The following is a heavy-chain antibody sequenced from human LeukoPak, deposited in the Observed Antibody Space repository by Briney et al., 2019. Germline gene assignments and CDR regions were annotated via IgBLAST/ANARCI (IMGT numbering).Heavy chain of an antibody. CDR3: AGGNYGSGSYYLDY. J-gene: IGHJ4*02. CDR2: INHSGST. Sequence: SETLSLTCAVYGGSFSGYYWSWIRQPPGKGLEWIGEINHSGSTNYNPSLRSRVTISVDTSKNQFSLKLSSVTAADTAVYYCAGGNYGSGSYYLDYWGQGTLVTVSS. V-gene: IGHV4-34*01. CDR1: GGSFSGYY. D-gene: IGHD3-10*01.